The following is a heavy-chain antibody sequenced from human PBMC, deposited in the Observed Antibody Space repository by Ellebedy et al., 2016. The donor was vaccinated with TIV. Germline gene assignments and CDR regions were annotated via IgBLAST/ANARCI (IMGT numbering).Heavy chain of an antibody. CDR1: GGSISSYY. V-gene: IGHV4-59*01. CDR3: AREWSSSFRGKQTWFDP. Sequence: MPSETLSLTCTVSGGSISSYYWSWIRQPPGKGLEWIGYIYYSGSTNYNPSLKSRVTISVDTSKNQFSLKLSSVTAADTAVYYCAREWSSSFRGKQTWFDPWGQGTLVTVSS. D-gene: IGHD6-13*01. CDR2: IYYSGST. J-gene: IGHJ5*02.